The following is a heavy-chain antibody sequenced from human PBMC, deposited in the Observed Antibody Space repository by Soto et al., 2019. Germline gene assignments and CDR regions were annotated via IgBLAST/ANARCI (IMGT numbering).Heavy chain of an antibody. V-gene: IGHV1-8*01. J-gene: IGHJ5*02. D-gene: IGHD3-10*01. CDR2: MEPSTGRT. CDR3: VRAHALGFSNWFDP. Sequence: ASVKVSCKASGYSFTSLDINWVRQTAGQGLEWMGWMEPSTGRTGYAQKFQGRVTMSADTSASTAYMDLARLKSDDTTVYYCVRAHALGFSNWFDPWGRGTLVTVSS. CDR1: GYSFTSLD.